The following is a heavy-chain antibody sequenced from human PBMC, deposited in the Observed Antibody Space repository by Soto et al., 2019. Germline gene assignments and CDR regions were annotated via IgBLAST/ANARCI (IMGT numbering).Heavy chain of an antibody. Sequence: GGSLRLSCTASGFTFGDYAMSWFRQAPGKGLEWVGFIRSKAYGGTTEYAASVKGRFSISRDDSKSIAYLQMNSLKTEDTAVFYCTRAPWGDVFNWFDPWGQGTLVTVSS. J-gene: IGHJ5*02. CDR1: GFTFGDYA. CDR3: TRAPWGDVFNWFDP. CDR2: IRSKAYGGTT. D-gene: IGHD3-16*01. V-gene: IGHV3-49*03.